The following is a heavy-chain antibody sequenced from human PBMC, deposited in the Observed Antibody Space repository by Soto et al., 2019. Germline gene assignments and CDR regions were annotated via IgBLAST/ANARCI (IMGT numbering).Heavy chain of an antibody. Sequence: ASVKVSCKASGYTFTGYYMHWVRQAPGQGLEWMGWINPSSGGTNYAQKFQGRVTMTRDTSISTAYMELSRLRSDDTAVYYCARVGTTGTTAAFDIWGQGTMVTVSS. D-gene: IGHD1-1*01. J-gene: IGHJ3*02. CDR2: INPSSGGT. V-gene: IGHV1-2*02. CDR3: ARVGTTGTTAAFDI. CDR1: GYTFTGYY.